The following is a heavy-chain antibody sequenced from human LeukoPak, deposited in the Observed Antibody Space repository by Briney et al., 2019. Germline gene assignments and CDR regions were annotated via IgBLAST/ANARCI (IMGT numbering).Heavy chain of an antibody. CDR3: ARDPEWELPLGTHDAFDI. V-gene: IGHV3-48*03. J-gene: IGHJ3*02. CDR2: ISSSGSTI. D-gene: IGHD1-26*01. Sequence: PGGSLRLSCAASGFTFSSYEMNWVRQAPGKGLEWISYISSSGSTIYYADSVKGRFTISRDNAKNSLYLQMNSLRAEDTAVYYCARDPEWELPLGTHDAFDIWGQGTMVTVSS. CDR1: GFTFSSYE.